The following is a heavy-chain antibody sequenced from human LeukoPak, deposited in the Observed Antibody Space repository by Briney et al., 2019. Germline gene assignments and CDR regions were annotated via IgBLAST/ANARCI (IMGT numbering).Heavy chain of an antibody. Sequence: GGSLRLSCAASGFTFSASAMHWVRQASGKGLEWVGRIRSKAKNYATEYTASVRGRFTISRDDSKNTAYLQMNSLKTEDTAVYYCIRGYYDFWPWGREPWSPSPQ. CDR3: IRGYYDFWP. J-gene: IGHJ5*02. CDR2: IRSKAKNYAT. CDR1: GFTFSASA. V-gene: IGHV3-73*01. D-gene: IGHD3-3*01.